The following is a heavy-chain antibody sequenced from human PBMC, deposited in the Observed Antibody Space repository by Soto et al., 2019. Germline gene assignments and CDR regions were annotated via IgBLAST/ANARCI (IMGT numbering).Heavy chain of an antibody. Sequence: QLQLQESGPGLVKPSETLSLTCTVSGGSISSSSYYWGWIRQPPGKGPEWIGSIYYRGSTYYNPSLKSRVPIAVDTSKNQFSLKLSSVTAADTAVYYCARGLGYCSSTSCYHRTLPYVFRFDPWGQGTLVTVSS. D-gene: IGHD2-2*01. CDR1: GGSISSSSYY. CDR3: ARGLGYCSSTSCYHRTLPYVFRFDP. CDR2: IYYRGST. J-gene: IGHJ5*02. V-gene: IGHV4-39*01.